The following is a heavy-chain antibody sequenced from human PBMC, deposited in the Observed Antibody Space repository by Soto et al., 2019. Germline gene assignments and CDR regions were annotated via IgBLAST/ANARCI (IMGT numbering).Heavy chain of an antibody. J-gene: IGHJ4*02. D-gene: IGHD6-25*01. CDR2: IKQAGSEK. Sequence: EVQLVESGGGLVQTGGSLRLSCAASGFTFSAYWMSWVRQAPGKGLEWVANIKQAGSEKYYVDSVNGRFIISRDDAKNSLFLPVNSLRVEDTAMYYCAREKRANGYFDYWGQGTLVTVSS. CDR3: AREKRANGYFDY. V-gene: IGHV3-7*01. CDR1: GFTFSAYW.